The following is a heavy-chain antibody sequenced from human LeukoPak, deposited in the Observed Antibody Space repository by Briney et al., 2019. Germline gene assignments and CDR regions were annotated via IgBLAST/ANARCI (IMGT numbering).Heavy chain of an antibody. Sequence: ASVKVSCKASGYTFTGYYMRWVRQAPGQGLEWMGWINPNSGGTNYAQKFQGRVTMTRDTSISTAYMELSRLRSDDTAVYYCARDPTYSSSWYAARGKSGFDPWGQGTLVTVSS. CDR2: INPNSGGT. CDR1: GYTFTGYY. V-gene: IGHV1-2*02. J-gene: IGHJ5*02. D-gene: IGHD6-13*01. CDR3: ARDPTYSSSWYAARGKSGFDP.